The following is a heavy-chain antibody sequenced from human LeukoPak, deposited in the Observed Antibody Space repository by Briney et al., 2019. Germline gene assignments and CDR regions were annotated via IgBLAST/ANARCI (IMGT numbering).Heavy chain of an antibody. CDR2: ISGSGSDT. CDR1: GLTFTNYG. V-gene: IGHV3-23*01. J-gene: IGHJ4*02. CDR3: AGSSGWWAHDY. D-gene: IGHD6-19*01. Sequence: PGGSPTLSCAASGLTFTNYGMTWVRQALGKELEWGSSISGSGSDTYYADSVKGRFTISRDNSKNTLYVQMVSLRAEDTAIYYCAGSSGWWAHDYWGQGTLVTVSS.